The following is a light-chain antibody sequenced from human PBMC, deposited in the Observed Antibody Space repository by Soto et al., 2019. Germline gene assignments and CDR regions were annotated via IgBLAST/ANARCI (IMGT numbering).Light chain of an antibody. J-gene: IGKJ5*01. V-gene: IGKV1-9*01. CDR1: QVINSY. CDR3: QQLKSYPSIT. CDR2: VAS. Sequence: DIPLTQSPSFLSASVGDRVTITCRASQVINSYLAWYQQKPGKAPKLLIYVASTLQSGVPSRFSGSGSGTEFTLTISNLQPEDFATYYCQQLKSYPSITFGQGTRLEIK.